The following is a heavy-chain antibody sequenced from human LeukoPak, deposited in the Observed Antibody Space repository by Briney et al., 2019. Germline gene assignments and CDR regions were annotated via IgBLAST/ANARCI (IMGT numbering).Heavy chain of an antibody. J-gene: IGHJ4*02. V-gene: IGHV4-39*01. D-gene: IGHD4-17*01. CDR3: ATTLEVTTPYFGY. CDR2: IYYSGST. Sequence: SETRSLTCTVSGGSISSSSYYWGWIRQPPGKGLEWIGSIYYSGSTYYNPSLKSRVTMSVDTSKNQFSLKLSSVTAADTAVYYCATTLEVTTPYFGYWGQGTLVTVSS. CDR1: GGSISSSSYY.